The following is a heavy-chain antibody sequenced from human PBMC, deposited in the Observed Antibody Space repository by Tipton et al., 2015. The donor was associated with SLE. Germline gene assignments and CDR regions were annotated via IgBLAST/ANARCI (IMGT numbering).Heavy chain of an antibody. V-gene: IGHV4-61*02. CDR3: ARETEDTGWIHSRDYIYYYYYVDV. CDR1: GGSISSGFYY. Sequence: TLSLTCTVSGGSISSGFYYWSWIRQPAGKGLEWIGRIYVSGSTNYNPSLKSRVTMSVDVSKNQFSLKLSSVTAADTAVYYCARETEDTGWIHSRDYIYYYYYVDVWGQGTTVTVSS. J-gene: IGHJ6*03. CDR2: IYVSGST. D-gene: IGHD6-19*01.